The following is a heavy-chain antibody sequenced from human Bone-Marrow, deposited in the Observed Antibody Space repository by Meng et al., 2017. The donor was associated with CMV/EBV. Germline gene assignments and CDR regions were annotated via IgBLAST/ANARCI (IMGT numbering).Heavy chain of an antibody. Sequence: ASVKVFCKASGYTFIGYYIHWVRQAPGQGREWMGWINPNSGGTNYAQKFQGRVTMTRETSISTAFMELSRLRSDDTAVYYCARIVIIPGAKFYYYYGMDVWGQGTTVTVSS. CDR2: INPNSGGT. D-gene: IGHD2-2*01. V-gene: IGHV1-2*02. J-gene: IGHJ6*02. CDR3: ARIVIIPGAKFYYYYGMDV. CDR1: GYTFIGYY.